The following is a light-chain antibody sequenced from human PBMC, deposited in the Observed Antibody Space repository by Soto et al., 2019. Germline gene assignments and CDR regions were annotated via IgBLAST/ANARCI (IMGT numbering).Light chain of an antibody. CDR2: EVT. J-gene: IGLJ1*01. CDR3: SSDAGNYNYV. V-gene: IGLV2-8*01. Sequence: QSVLTQPPSASGSLGQSVTIPCTGTSSDVGGYDHVSWYQQHPGKAPKLMIYEVTKRPAGVPDRFSGSKSGNTASLTVSGLQAEDEADYYCSSDAGNYNYVFXTGTKVTVL. CDR1: SSDVGGYDH.